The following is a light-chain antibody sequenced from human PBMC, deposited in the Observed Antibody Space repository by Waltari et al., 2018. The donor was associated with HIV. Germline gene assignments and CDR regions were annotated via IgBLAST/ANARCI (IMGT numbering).Light chain of an antibody. CDR3: ATWDDSLSAWL. J-gene: IGLJ3*02. CDR2: HNN. V-gene: IGLV1-47*01. Sequence: QSVLTQPPSASGTPGQRVTISCSGSSSNVVTNYVSWYKQLPGTAPDLGIYHNNHPPVGVPDRFSVSKSGASASLAISGLRSEDEADYYCATWDDSLSAWLFGGGTRLSVL. CDR1: SSNVVTNY.